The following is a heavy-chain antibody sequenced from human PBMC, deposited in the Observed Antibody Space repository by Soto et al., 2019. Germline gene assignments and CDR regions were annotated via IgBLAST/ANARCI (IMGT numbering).Heavy chain of an antibody. Sequence: VASVKVSCKASGYTFTGYYMHWVRQAPGQGLEWMGWITPNNGGTNYAQKFQGRVTMTRDTSISTAYMELSRLRSDDTAVYYCARSGTVLLNAFDIWGQRTMVTVSS. J-gene: IGHJ3*02. V-gene: IGHV1-2*02. CDR2: ITPNNGGT. CDR3: ARSGTVLLNAFDI. CDR1: GYTFTGYY.